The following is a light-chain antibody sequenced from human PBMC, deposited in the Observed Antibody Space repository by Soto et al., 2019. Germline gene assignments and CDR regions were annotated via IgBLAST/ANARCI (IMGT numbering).Light chain of an antibody. CDR1: SSNIGNNY. CDR2: DNN. J-gene: IGLJ2*01. CDR3: GTWDSSLSAYVV. Sequence: QSVLTQPPSVSAAPGQKVTISCSGSSSNIGNNYVSWYQQLPGTAPKLLIYDNNKRPSGIPDRFSGSKSGTSATLGITGLQTGDEADYYCGTWDSSLSAYVVFGGGTQLTAL. V-gene: IGLV1-51*01.